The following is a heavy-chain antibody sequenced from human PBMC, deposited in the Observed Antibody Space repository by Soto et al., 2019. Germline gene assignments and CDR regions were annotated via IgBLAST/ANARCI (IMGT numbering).Heavy chain of an antibody. Sequence: QVQLQESGPGLVKPSQTLSLSCTVSGDSIPSYYWSWLRQPPGKGLEWIGYHSYSGGTSYNPSLKSRDTLSVDTSKKQVSLRQNSVTAADTAEYYCARVQRLELVVDFWGQGTLVTVSS. V-gene: IGHV4-59*01. CDR3: ARVQRLELVVDF. J-gene: IGHJ4*02. CDR2: HSYSGGT. D-gene: IGHD1-7*01. CDR1: GDSIPSYY.